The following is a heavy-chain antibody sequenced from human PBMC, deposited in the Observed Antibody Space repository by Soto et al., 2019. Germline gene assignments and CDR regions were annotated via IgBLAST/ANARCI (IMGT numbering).Heavy chain of an antibody. Sequence: QVQLQESGPGLVKPSETLSLTCTVSNASISSYFWSWIRQPPGKGLEWIGYIYYSGSTNYNPSLKSRVTISIDTSKNQFSLKPTSVTAADTAVYYCAGSGSYWGLGYFQPWARAPWSPSP. CDR1: NASISSYF. D-gene: IGHD1-26*01. V-gene: IGHV4-59*01. J-gene: IGHJ1*01. CDR3: AGSGSYWGLGYFQP. CDR2: IYYSGST.